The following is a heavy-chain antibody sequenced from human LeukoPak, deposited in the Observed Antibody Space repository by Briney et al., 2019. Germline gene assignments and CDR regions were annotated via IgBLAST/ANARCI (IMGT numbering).Heavy chain of an antibody. CDR2: ISGRDDST. V-gene: IGHV3-23*01. J-gene: IGHJ5*01. D-gene: IGHD2-2*01. Sequence: GGSLRLSCAASGFTFSSYWMSWVRQAPGKGLEWVSGISGRDDSTYYANSVKGRFTISRDNSKNTLYLQMSGLRAEDTAVYYCAKDRETSSTSPNWFDSWGQGTLVTVSS. CDR3: AKDRETSSTSPNWFDS. CDR1: GFTFSSYW.